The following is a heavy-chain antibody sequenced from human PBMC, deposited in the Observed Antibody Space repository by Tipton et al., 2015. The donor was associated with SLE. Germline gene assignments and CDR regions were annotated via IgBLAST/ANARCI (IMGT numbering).Heavy chain of an antibody. J-gene: IGHJ2*01. D-gene: IGHD6-19*01. CDR2: ISGSGGST. CDR3: AKHRSGWDDWYFDL. V-gene: IGHV3-23*01. Sequence: SLRLSCAASGFTFSSYAMSWVRQAPGKGLEWVSAISGSGGSTYYADSVKGRFTISRDNSKNTLYLQMNSLRAGDTAVYYCAKHRSGWDDWYFDLWGRGTPVTVSS. CDR1: GFTFSSYA.